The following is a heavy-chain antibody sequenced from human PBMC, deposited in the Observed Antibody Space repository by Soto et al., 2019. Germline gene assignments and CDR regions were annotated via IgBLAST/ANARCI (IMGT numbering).Heavy chain of an antibody. CDR1: GFTFSDSA. J-gene: IGHJ5*02. CDR3: SKYSGSLSMPAA. V-gene: IGHV3-73*02. D-gene: IGHD1-26*01. CDR2: DASKPEGYTT. Sequence: EVQLVESGGGLVQPGGSLKLSCVVSGFTFSDSAIHWVRQTTGKGLEWVGRDASKPEGYTTTYGASVKGRFTVSVDDAQNTTYLQMNGLKTEDTAVYYCSKYSGSLSMPAALGPGTLVTVSA.